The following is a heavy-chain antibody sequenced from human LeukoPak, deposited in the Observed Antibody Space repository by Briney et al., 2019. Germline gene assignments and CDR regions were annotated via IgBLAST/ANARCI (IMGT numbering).Heavy chain of an antibody. J-gene: IGHJ4*02. CDR2: ISDSGVNT. CDR1: GFPFSNYA. D-gene: IGHD2-2*01. CDR3: AKRAFCSSASCYYFDF. V-gene: IGHV3-23*01. Sequence: PGGSLRLSCAASGFPFSNYAMSWVRQAPGKGLEWVSVISDSGVNTYYEDSVKGRFTISRDISQNTLYLQMNSLRAEDTAVYYCAKRAFCSSASCYYFDFWGQGTLVTVSS.